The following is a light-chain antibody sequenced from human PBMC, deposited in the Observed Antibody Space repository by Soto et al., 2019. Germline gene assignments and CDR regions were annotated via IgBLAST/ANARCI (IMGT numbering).Light chain of an antibody. CDR1: SSDVGAFNH. J-gene: IGLJ3*02. CDR2: EVN. CDR3: NSYVVSDTWV. V-gene: IGLV2-8*01. Sequence: QSALTQPPSASGSPGQSVTISCTGTSSDVGAFNHVSWYQQHPGKAPKLIIYEVNKRPSGVPDRFSGSKSGNTASLTVSGLQAEDEADYYCNSYVVSDTWVFGGGTKVTVL.